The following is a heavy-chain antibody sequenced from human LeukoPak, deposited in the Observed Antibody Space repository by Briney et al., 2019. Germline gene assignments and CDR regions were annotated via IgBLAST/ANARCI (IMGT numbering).Heavy chain of an antibody. CDR3: SRSQFDY. V-gene: IGHV3-74*03. J-gene: IGHJ4*02. CDR1: GFPFSSYW. Sequence: GGSLRLSCEPSGFPFSSYWMLWVRQAPGKGLVWVSRISGDGTIKTYADFVRGRFTISRDNTKDILYLQMNSLKVEDTAIYFCSRSQFDYWGQGVLVTVSS. CDR2: ISGDGTIK.